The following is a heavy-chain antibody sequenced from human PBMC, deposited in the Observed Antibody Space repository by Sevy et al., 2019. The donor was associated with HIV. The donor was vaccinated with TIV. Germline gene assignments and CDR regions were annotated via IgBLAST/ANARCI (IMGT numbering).Heavy chain of an antibody. J-gene: IGHJ4*02. Sequence: ASVKVSCKASGGTFSSYAISWVRQAPGQGLEWMGGIIPIFGTANYAQKFQGRVTITADESTSTAYMELSSLRSEDTAVYYCARTPMTTVVTHRFDYWGQGTLVTVSS. CDR2: IIPIFGTA. CDR3: ARTPMTTVVTHRFDY. V-gene: IGHV1-69*13. CDR1: GGTFSSYA. D-gene: IGHD4-17*01.